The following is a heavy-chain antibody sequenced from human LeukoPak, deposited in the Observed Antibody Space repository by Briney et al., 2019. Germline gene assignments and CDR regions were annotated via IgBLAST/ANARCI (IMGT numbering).Heavy chain of an antibody. CDR1: GFTFTRYD. J-gene: IGHJ6*02. D-gene: IGHD1-26*01. Sequence: ASVKVSCKASGFTFTRYDINWVRQASGQGLEWMGWMNPNNGNTGYAQKFQGRVTMTRDTYTSTAYMELRGLRPEDTAVYYCARDLMSGSYSYYYGMDVWGQGTTVTVSS. CDR3: ARDLMSGSYSYYYGMDV. V-gene: IGHV1-8*01. CDR2: MNPNNGNT.